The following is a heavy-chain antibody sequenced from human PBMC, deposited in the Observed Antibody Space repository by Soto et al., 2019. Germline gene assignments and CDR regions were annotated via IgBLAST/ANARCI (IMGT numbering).Heavy chain of an antibody. D-gene: IGHD3-10*01. J-gene: IGHJ1*01. Sequence: PSETLSLTCTVSGGSISSGDYYWSWIGHPPGKGLEWIGYIYYSGSTYYNPSLKSRVTISVDTSKNQFSLKLSSVTAADTAVYYCARGLNYYGSGSYPKGIYFQHWGQGTLVTVSS. CDR3: ARGLNYYGSGSYPKGIYFQH. CDR2: IYYSGST. CDR1: GGSISSGDYY. V-gene: IGHV4-30-4*01.